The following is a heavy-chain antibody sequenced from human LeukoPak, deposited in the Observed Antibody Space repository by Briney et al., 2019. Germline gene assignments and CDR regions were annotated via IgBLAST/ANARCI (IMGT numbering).Heavy chain of an antibody. D-gene: IGHD3-3*01. CDR2: IYSGGST. J-gene: IGHJ3*02. CDR1: GFTVSSNY. V-gene: IGHV3-66*01. CDR3: ARDMLEWFYRGDAFDI. Sequence: GGSLTLSCAASGFTVSSNYMSWVRHAPGKGLEWVSVIYSGGSTYYADSVKGRFTISRDNSKNTRCLQMNSRSAEDAGVYYCARDMLEWFYRGDAFDIWGQGTMVTVSS.